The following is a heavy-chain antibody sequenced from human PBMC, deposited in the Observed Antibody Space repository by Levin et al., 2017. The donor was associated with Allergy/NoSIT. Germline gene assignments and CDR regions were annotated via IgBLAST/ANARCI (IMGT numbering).Heavy chain of an antibody. CDR3: AKSAWSKEWFGGFDY. Sequence: ASVKVSCAASGFTFSSYAMSWVRQAPGKGLEWVSAISGSGGSTYYADSVKGRFTISRDNSKNTKYLQMNSLRAEDTAVYYCAKSAWSKEWFGGFDYWGQGTLVTVSS. CDR1: GFTFSSYA. D-gene: IGHD3-10*01. J-gene: IGHJ4*02. CDR2: ISGSGGST. V-gene: IGHV3-23*01.